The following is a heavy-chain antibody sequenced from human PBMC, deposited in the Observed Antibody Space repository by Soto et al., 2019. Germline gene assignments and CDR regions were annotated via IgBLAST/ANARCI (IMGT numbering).Heavy chain of an antibody. CDR2: IYYSGRT. CDR1: GVSLSSGGYY. Sequence: LSLPCTVSGVSLSSGGYYWSWIRQHPGKGLEWIGNIYYSGRTYYNPSLKSRVILSVDTSKNHFSLTLRSVTAADSAMYYCASVIGGVSVYCFDFWRERPPFPAPS. V-gene: IGHV4-31*03. J-gene: IGHJ4*02. CDR3: ASVIGGVSVYCFDF. D-gene: IGHD2-8*02.